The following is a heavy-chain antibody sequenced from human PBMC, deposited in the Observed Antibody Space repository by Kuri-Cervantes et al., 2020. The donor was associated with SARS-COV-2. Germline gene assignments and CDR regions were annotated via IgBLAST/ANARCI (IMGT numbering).Heavy chain of an antibody. CDR2: IIPIFGTA. CDR3: ARTIYYDFWSGYSAAARGMDV. Sequence: SVKVSCKASGGTFSSYAISWVRQAPGQGLEWMGGIIPIFGTANYAQKFQGRVTMTRDTSTSTVYMELSSLRSEDTAVYYCARTIYYDFWSGYSAAARGMDVWGQGTTVTVSS. J-gene: IGHJ6*02. CDR1: GGTFSSYA. D-gene: IGHD3-3*01. V-gene: IGHV1-69*05.